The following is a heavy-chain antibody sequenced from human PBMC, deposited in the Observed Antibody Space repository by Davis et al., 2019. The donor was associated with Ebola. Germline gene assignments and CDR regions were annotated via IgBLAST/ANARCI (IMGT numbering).Heavy chain of an antibody. CDR2: ISYDGSNK. J-gene: IGHJ4*02. CDR3: ARAYDFWSGHD. D-gene: IGHD3-3*01. V-gene: IGHV3-30*04. CDR1: GFTFSSYA. Sequence: PGGSLRLSCAASGFTFSSYAMHWVRQAPGKGLEWVAVISYDGSNKYYADSVKGRFTISRDNSKNTLYLQMNSLRAEDTAVYYCARAYDFWSGHDWGQGTLVTVSS.